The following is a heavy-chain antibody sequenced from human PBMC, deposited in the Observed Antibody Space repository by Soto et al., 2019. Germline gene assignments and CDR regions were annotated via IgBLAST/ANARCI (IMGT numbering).Heavy chain of an antibody. J-gene: IGHJ5*02. Sequence: SETLSLTCTVSGGSISSYYWSWIRQPPGKGLEWIGEINHSGSTNYNPSLKSRVTISVDTSKNQFSLKLSSVTAADTAVYYCARGSFRHYGSGSRGSWFDPWGQGTLVTVSS. D-gene: IGHD3-10*01. CDR1: GGSISSYY. CDR2: INHSGST. CDR3: ARGSFRHYGSGSRGSWFDP. V-gene: IGHV4-34*01.